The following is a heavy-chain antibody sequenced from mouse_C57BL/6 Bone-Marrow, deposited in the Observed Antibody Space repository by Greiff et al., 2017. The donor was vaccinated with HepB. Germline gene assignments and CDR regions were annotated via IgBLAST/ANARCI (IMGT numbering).Heavy chain of an antibody. V-gene: IGHV1-85*01. CDR3: ARKPDYYGSTFYAMDY. D-gene: IGHD1-1*01. J-gene: IGHJ4*01. CDR1: GYTFTSYD. Sequence: VQLQQSGPELVKPGASVKLSCKASGYTFTSYDINWVKQRPGQGLEWIGWIYPRDGSTKYNEKFKGKATLTVDTSSSTAYMERHSLTSEDSAVYFCARKPDYYGSTFYAMDYWGQGTSVTVSS. CDR2: IYPRDGST.